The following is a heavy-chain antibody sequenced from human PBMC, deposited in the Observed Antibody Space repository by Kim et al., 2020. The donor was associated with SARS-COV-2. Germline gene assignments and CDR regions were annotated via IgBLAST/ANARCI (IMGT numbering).Heavy chain of an antibody. D-gene: IGHD2-15*01. CDR2: IYYSGST. CDR3: ARAPWLLPDY. V-gene: IGHV4-59*13. J-gene: IGHJ4*02. Sequence: SETLSLTCTVSGGSITNYFWSWIRQPPGKGLEWIGHIYYSGSTNYNPSPKSRVTISVDTSKNQSSLKLSSVTAADTAVYYCARAPWLLPDYWGQGTLVTVSS. CDR1: GGSITNYF.